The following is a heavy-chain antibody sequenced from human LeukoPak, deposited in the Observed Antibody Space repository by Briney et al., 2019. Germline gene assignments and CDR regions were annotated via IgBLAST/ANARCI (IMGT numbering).Heavy chain of an antibody. V-gene: IGHV1-69*13. CDR2: IIPIFGTA. J-gene: IGHJ5*02. CDR1: GGTFSSYA. D-gene: IGHD2-2*01. CDR3: ARDGHPYCSSTSCYLYNWFDP. Sequence: ASVKVSCKASGGTFSSYAISWVRQAPGQGLEWMGGIIPIFGTANYAQKFQGRVTITADESTSTAYMELSSLGSEDTAVYYCARDGHPYCSSTSCYLYNWFDPWGQGTLVTVSS.